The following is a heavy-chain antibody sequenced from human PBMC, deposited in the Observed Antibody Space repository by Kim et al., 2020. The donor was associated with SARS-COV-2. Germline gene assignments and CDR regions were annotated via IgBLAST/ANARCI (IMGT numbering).Heavy chain of an antibody. Sequence: RKSRVTISVDAAKNQFSLKLSSVTAADTAVYYCARACVVVVAGSWDWFDPWGQGTLVTVSS. J-gene: IGHJ5*02. V-gene: IGHV4-34*01. CDR3: ARACVVVVAGSWDWFDP. D-gene: IGHD2-15*01.